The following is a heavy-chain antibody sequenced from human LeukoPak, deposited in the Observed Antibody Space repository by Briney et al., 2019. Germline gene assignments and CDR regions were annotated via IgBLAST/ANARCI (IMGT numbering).Heavy chain of an antibody. CDR1: GFTFSSYS. V-gene: IGHV3-21*01. J-gene: IGHJ4*02. D-gene: IGHD1-14*01. Sequence: GGSLRLSCAASGFTFSSYSMNWVRQAPGKGLEWVSSISSSGSYIYYADSVKGRFTISRDNAKNSLYLQMNSLRAEDTAVYYCAKDNPLDYWGQGTLVIVSS. CDR2: ISSSGSYI. CDR3: AKDNPLDY.